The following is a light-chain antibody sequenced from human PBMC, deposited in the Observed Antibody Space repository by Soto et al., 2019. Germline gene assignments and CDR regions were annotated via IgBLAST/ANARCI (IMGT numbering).Light chain of an antibody. CDR1: SGDFGIYNL. CDR3: CSYADGSTVV. V-gene: IGLV2-23*01. J-gene: IGLJ2*01. Sequence: QSALTQPASVSGSPGQSITISCTGSSGDFGIYNLVSWYQQHPGKAPKLMIYEGSKRPSGVSNRFSGSKSGNTASLTISGLQAEDEADYYCCSYADGSTVVFGGGTKLTVL. CDR2: EGS.